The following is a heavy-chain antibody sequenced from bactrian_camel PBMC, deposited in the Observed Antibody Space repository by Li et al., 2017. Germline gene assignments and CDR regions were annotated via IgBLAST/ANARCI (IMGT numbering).Heavy chain of an antibody. CDR1: GGTTSGPTIREVC. V-gene: IGHV3S54*01. J-gene: IGHJ6*01. Sequence: VQLVESGGGSVQAGESLKLSCAASGGTTSGPTIREVCMGWFRQAPGKERERVASIHTGGGSTYYVDSVKGRFTISQDNAKNTLYLQMNSLKTEDTAVYYCATDPGGNSVVSGRMALGYWGQGTQVTVS. CDR3: ATDPGGNSVVSGRMALGY. CDR2: IHTGGGST. D-gene: IGHD6*01.